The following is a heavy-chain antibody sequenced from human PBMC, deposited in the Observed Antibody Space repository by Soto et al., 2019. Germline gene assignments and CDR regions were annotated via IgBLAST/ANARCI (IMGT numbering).Heavy chain of an antibody. V-gene: IGHV3-30-3*01. CDR1: GGNFRSYA. CDR3: ARVDAPLAAAGSHPIDY. J-gene: IGHJ4*02. D-gene: IGHD6-13*01. Sequence: PGGSLRHSSTASGGNFRSYAMHWVRQATGKGLEWVAVISYDGSNKYYADSVKGRFTISRDNSKNTLYLQMNSLRAEDTAVYYCARVDAPLAAAGSHPIDYWGQGTLVTSPQ. CDR2: ISYDGSNK.